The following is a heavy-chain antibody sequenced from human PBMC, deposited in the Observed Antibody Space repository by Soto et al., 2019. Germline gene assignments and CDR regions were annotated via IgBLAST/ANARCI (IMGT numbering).Heavy chain of an antibody. CDR3: TRDPHALDF. Sequence: GGSLRLSCGGSGFTFSTYSMNWVRQAPGKGLEWVSYITSRSSTIHYADSVQGRFTISRDNAKNSLYLQMNSLRAEDTAVYYCTRDPHALDFWGQGILVTVSS. CDR1: GFTFSTYS. CDR2: ITSRSSTI. J-gene: IGHJ4*02. V-gene: IGHV3-48*01.